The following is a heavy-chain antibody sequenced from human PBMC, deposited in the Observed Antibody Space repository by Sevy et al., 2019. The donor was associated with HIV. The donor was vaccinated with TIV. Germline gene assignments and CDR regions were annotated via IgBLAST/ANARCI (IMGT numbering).Heavy chain of an antibody. CDR1: GFTFGDST. Sequence: GGSLRLSCAASGFTFGDSTMHWVRQASGKGLEWVGRIRSKGNSYATAYAASLIGRFTISRDDSKNTAYLQMNSLKTEDTAVYYCINGDLDYWGRGTLVTVSS. D-gene: IGHD4-17*01. CDR3: INGDLDY. J-gene: IGHJ4*02. CDR2: IRSKGNSYAT. V-gene: IGHV3-73*01.